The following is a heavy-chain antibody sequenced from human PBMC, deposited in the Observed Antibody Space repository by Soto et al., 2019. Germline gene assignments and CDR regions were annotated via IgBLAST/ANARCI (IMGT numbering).Heavy chain of an antibody. J-gene: IGHJ6*02. CDR2: IYPGDSDT. V-gene: IGHV5-51*01. CDR3: ARLKKTDGSGSYYYYGMDV. CDR1: GYSFTSYW. D-gene: IGHD3-10*01. Sequence: GESLKISCKGSGYSFTSYWIGWVRQMPGKGLEWMGIIYPGDSDTRYSPSFQGQVTISADKSISTAYLQWRSLKASDTAMYYCARLKKTDGSGSYYYYGMDVWGQGTTVTVSS.